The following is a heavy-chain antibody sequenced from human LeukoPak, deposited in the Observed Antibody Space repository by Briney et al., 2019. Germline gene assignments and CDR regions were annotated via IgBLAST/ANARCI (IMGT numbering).Heavy chain of an antibody. CDR1: GFTFSSYS. J-gene: IGHJ6*02. CDR2: ISSSSSYI. CDR3: ARVIPAPAFSRIPGYSSGWYNRNYYYGMDV. D-gene: IGHD6-19*01. Sequence: GGSLRLSCAASGFTFSSYSMNWVRQAPGKGLEWVSSISSSSSYIYYADSVKGRFTISRDNAKNPLYLQMNSLRAEDTAVYYCARVIPAPAFSRIPGYSSGWYNRNYYYGMDVWGQGTTVTVSS. V-gene: IGHV3-21*01.